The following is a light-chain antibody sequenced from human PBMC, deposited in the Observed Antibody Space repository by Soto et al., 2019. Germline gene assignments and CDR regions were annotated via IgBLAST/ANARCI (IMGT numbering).Light chain of an antibody. CDR3: CSYAGSSTYVV. V-gene: IGLV2-23*01. J-gene: IGLJ2*01. Sequence: QSALTQPASVSGSPGQSITISCTGTSSDVGSYNLVSWYQQHPGKAPKLMIYEGSKRRSGVSNRFSGSKSGNTASLTISGLRAEDEADYYWCSYAGSSTYVVFGGGTKLTVL. CDR2: EGS. CDR1: SSDVGSYNL.